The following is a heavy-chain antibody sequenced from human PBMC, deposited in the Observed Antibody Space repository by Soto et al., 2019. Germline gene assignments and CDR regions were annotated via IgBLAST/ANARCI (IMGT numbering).Heavy chain of an antibody. CDR3: TTEIEKATVTTRPYYYYGMDV. Sequence: EVQLVESGGGLVKPGGSLRLSCAASGFTFSNAWMNWVRQAPGKGLEWVGRIKSKTDGGTTDYAAPVKGRFTISRDDSNDRLSLPXHSLKTEATAVYYCTTEIEKATVTTRPYYYYGMDVWGQGTTVTVSS. V-gene: IGHV3-15*07. D-gene: IGHD4-17*01. J-gene: IGHJ6*01. CDR1: GFTFSNAW. CDR2: IKSKTDGGTT.